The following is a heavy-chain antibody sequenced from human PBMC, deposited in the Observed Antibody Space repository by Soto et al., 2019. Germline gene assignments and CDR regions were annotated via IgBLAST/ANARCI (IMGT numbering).Heavy chain of an antibody. J-gene: IGHJ4*02. CDR1: GYRFTIYT. CDR2: INVYKGNT. CDR3: ARDLGGAYYDY. Sequence: QVLLIQSGVEVRKPGASVTVSCKASGYRFTIYTIGWVRQAIGQGLEWLGWINVYKGNTIYADKFQGRVTMTTDTYTNTTYLELTSLTSDDTAMYYCARDLGGAYYDYWGQGTLVTVSS. D-gene: IGHD4-17*01. V-gene: IGHV1-18*01.